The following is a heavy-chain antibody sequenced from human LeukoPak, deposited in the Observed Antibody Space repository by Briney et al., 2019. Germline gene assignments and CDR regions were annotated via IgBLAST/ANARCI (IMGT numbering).Heavy chain of an antibody. J-gene: IGHJ4*02. CDR2: ISHSGST. CDR1: GGSFSNYY. D-gene: IGHD3-22*01. CDR3: ARGSDYYDSSGPQEDYFDY. Sequence: SETLSLTCTVYGGSFSNYYWNWIRQPPGKGLEWIGKISHSGSTNYNPSLKSRVTISLDTSKNQFSLKLSSVTAADTAVYYCARGSDYYDSSGPQEDYFDYWGQGTLVTVSS. V-gene: IGHV4-34*01.